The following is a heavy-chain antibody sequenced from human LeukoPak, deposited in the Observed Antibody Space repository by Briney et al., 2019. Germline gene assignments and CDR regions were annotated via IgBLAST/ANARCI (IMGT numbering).Heavy chain of an antibody. V-gene: IGHV3-21*01. Sequence: GSLTLSCEDSGFTFRSYEMNWVRQAPGKGLEWVSSISSSSSYIYYADSVKGRFTISRDNAKNSLYLQMNSLRAEDTAVYYCARDLDPDYGGMCWGQGTLVTVSS. D-gene: IGHD4-23*01. CDR1: GFTFRSYE. J-gene: IGHJ4*02. CDR3: ARDLDPDYGGMC. CDR2: ISSSSSYI.